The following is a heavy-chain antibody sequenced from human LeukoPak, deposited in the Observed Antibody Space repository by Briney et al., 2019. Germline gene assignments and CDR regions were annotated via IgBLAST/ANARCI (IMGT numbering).Heavy chain of an antibody. CDR3: AREGEGGFEENYYDSSGYFDY. Sequence: PGGSLRLSCAASGFTFDDYGMSWVRQAPGKGLEWVSGVNWNGGSTGYADSVKGRFTISRGNSKNTLYLQMNSLRAEDTAVYYCAREGEGGFEENYYDSSGYFDYWGQGTLVTVSS. CDR2: VNWNGGST. J-gene: IGHJ4*02. V-gene: IGHV3-20*04. D-gene: IGHD3-22*01. CDR1: GFTFDDYG.